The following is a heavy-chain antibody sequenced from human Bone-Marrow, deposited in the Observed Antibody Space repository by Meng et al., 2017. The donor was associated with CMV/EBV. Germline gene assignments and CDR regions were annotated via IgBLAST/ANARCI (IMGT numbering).Heavy chain of an antibody. J-gene: IGHJ6*02. CDR1: GFTFSSYW. CDR2: IYSGGTT. D-gene: IGHD3-3*01. CDR3: ARDRGDYDFWSAYSYYYYYDMDV. Sequence: GESLKISCAASGFTFSSYWMSWVRQAPGKGLEWVSVIYSGGTTYYADSVKGRFTISRDNSKNTLYLQMNSLRAEDTAVYYCARDRGDYDFWSAYSYYYYYDMDVWGQGTTVTVSS. V-gene: IGHV3-66*02.